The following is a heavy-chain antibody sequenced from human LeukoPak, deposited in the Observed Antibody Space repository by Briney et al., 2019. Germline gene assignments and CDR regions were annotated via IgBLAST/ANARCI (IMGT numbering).Heavy chain of an antibody. CDR2: INHSGST. J-gene: IGHJ4*02. D-gene: IGHD3-3*01. V-gene: IGHV4-34*01. CDR3: ARGRVTYYDFWRSPFDY. CDR1: GGSFSGYY. Sequence: GSLRLSCAVYGGSFSGYYWSWIRQPPGKGLEWIGEINHSGSTNYNPSLKSRVTISVDTSKNQFSLKLSSVTAADAAVYYCARGRVTYYDFWRSPFDYWGQGTLVTVSS.